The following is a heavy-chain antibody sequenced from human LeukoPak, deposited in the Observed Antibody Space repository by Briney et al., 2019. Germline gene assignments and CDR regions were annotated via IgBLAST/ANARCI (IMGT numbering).Heavy chain of an antibody. V-gene: IGHV4-59*01. J-gene: IGHJ5*02. CDR1: GGSISSYY. CDR2: IYYSGST. CDR3: ARDNSVGDAAWWFDP. D-gene: IGHD1-26*01. Sequence: SETLSLTCTVSGGSISSYYWSWIRQPPGKGLEWIGYIYYSGSTNYNPSLKSQVTISVDTSKNQFSLKLSSVTAADTAVYYCARDNSVGDAAWWFDPWGQGTLVTVSS.